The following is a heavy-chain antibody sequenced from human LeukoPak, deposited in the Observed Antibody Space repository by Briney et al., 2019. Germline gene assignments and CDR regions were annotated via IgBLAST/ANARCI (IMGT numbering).Heavy chain of an antibody. D-gene: IGHD2-2*01. J-gene: IGHJ5*02. CDR2: IYYSGNT. CDR1: GGSISSGDYY. V-gene: IGHV4-30-4*08. CDR3: ASTNCSSAGCYGANWFDP. Sequence: SQTLSLTCTVSGGSISSGDYYWSWIRQPPGKGLEWIGYIYYSGNTFHYNPSLKSRVNISVATSKNQFSLRLSSVTAVDTAVYYCASTNCSSAGCYGANWFDPWGQGTLVTVSS.